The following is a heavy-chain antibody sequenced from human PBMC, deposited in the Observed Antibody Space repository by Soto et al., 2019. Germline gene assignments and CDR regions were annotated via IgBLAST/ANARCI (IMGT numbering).Heavy chain of an antibody. CDR1: GYTFTSYA. D-gene: IGHD4-4*01. CDR2: INAGNGNT. Sequence: PSVKVSCKASGYTFTSYAMHWVRQAPGQRLEWMGWINAGNGNTKYSQKFQGRVTITRDTSASTAYMELSSLRSEDTAVYYCARAPLTVTTAPYYFDYWGQGTLVTVSS. V-gene: IGHV1-3*01. J-gene: IGHJ4*02. CDR3: ARAPLTVTTAPYYFDY.